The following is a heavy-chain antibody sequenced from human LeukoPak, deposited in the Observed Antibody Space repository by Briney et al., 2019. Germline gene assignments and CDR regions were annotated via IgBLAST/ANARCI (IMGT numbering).Heavy chain of an antibody. D-gene: IGHD4-17*01. CDR1: GFTFSSYA. CDR2: IPYDGSNK. V-gene: IGHV3-30*04. CDR3: ARGGSYGDYGPPHYYYMDV. Sequence: PGGSLRLSCAASGFTFSSYAMHWVRQAPGKGLEWVAVIPYDGSNKYYADSVKGRFTISRDNSKNTLYLQMNSLRAEDTAVYYCARGGSYGDYGPPHYYYMDVWGKGTTVTVSS. J-gene: IGHJ6*03.